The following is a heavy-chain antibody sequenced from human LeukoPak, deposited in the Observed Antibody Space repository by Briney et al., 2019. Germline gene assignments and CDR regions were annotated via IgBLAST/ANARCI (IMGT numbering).Heavy chain of an antibody. D-gene: IGHD1-7*01. CDR1: GGTFSSYA. J-gene: IGHJ4*02. CDR3: ARGRQLELRFDY. Sequence: SVEVSCKASGGTFSSYAISWVRQAPGQGLEWMGRIIPILGIANYAQKFQGRVTITTDESTSTAYMELSSLRSEDTAVYYCARGRQLELRFDYWGQGTLVTVSS. V-gene: IGHV1-69*04. CDR2: IIPILGIA.